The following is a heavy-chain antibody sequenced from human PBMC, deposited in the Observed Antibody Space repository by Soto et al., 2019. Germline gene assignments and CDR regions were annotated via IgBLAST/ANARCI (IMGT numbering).Heavy chain of an antibody. CDR3: AKDDFTDRGDDYFDY. D-gene: IGHD2-21*02. J-gene: IGHJ4*02. V-gene: IGHV3-23*01. CDR1: GFSFTNFA. Sequence: GGSLRLSCAASGFSFTNFAMSWARQAPGKGLEWVAGIGASGDITWYADSVKGRLSISRDNSKNTLYLQLNSLRFEDTAVYYCAKDDFTDRGDDYFDYWGPGTLVTVSS. CDR2: IGASGDIT.